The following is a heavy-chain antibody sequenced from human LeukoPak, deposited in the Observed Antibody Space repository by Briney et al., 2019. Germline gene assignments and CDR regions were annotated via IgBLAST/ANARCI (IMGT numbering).Heavy chain of an antibody. CDR1: GFTFSSYA. CDR2: ISGSGGVT. J-gene: IGHJ5*02. CDR3: AKAGSSSPRGWFDP. Sequence: GGSLRLSCAASGFTFSSYAMSWVRQAPGKGLEWVSAISGSGGVTYYADSVKGRFTISRDNSKNSLYLQMNSLAAEDTALYYCAKAGSSSPRGWFDPWGQGTLVTVSS. V-gene: IGHV3-23*01. D-gene: IGHD6-13*01.